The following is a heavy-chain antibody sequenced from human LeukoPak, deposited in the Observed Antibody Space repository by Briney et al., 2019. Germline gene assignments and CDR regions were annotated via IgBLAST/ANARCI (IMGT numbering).Heavy chain of an antibody. CDR2: IYHSGST. CDR3: ARGDHYGDYANWFDP. J-gene: IGHJ5*02. V-gene: IGHV4-30-2*01. D-gene: IGHD4-17*01. Sequence: PSETLSLTCAVSGGSISSGGYSWSWIRQPPGKGLEWIGYIYHSGSTYYNPSLKSRVTISVDRSKNQFSLKLSSVTAADTAVYYCARGDHYGDYANWFDPWGQGTLVTVSS. CDR1: GGSISSGGYS.